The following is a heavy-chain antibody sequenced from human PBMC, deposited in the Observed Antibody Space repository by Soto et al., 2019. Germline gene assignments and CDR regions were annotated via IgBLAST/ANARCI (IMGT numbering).Heavy chain of an antibody. CDR2: ILYDGSNK. V-gene: IGHV3-30*18. CDR3: AKGAPYYYDSSGYPY. Sequence: ALRLSCAASGFTFSSYGMHWVRQAPGKGLEWVAVILYDGSNKYYADSVKGRFTISRDNSKNTLYLQMNSLRAEDTAVYYCAKGAPYYYDSSGYPYWGQGTLVTVS. D-gene: IGHD3-22*01. J-gene: IGHJ4*02. CDR1: GFTFSSYG.